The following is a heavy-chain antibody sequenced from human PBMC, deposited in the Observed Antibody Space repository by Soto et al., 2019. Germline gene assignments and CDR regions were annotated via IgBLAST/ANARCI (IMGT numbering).Heavy chain of an antibody. D-gene: IGHD5-18*01. Sequence: QVRLHESGPGLVKPSEPLSLTCTVSTDSFNDYYWSWIRQPPGKGLEWIGSIYHTGNTNYNPSLESRVSISVDTAKIQFSLSLSSVTAADTAVYYCARDVGIHDAFDIWGQGTLVTVSS. CDR1: TDSFNDYY. CDR2: IYHTGNT. CDR3: ARDVGIHDAFDI. J-gene: IGHJ3*02. V-gene: IGHV4-59*13.